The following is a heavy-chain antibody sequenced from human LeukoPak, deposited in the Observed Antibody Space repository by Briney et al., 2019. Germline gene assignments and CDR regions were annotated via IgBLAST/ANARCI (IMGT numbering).Heavy chain of an antibody. Sequence: SETLPLTCTVSGGSISSYYWSWIRQPAGKGLEWIGRIYTSGSTNYNPSLKSRVTMSVDTSKNQFSLKLSSVTAADTAVYYCARDGPDYDILTGYYHLYYYYMDVWGKGTTATVSS. J-gene: IGHJ6*03. CDR2: IYTSGST. CDR1: GGSISSYY. CDR3: ARDGPDYDILTGYYHLYYYYMDV. D-gene: IGHD3-9*01. V-gene: IGHV4-4*07.